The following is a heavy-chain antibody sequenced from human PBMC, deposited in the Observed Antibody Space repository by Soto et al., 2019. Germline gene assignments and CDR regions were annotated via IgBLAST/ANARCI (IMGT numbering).Heavy chain of an antibody. CDR3: GKERRGRGWFVCNY. J-gene: IGHJ4*02. CDR1: GYTFTTYG. V-gene: IGHV1-18*04. Sequence: GASVKVSCKASGYTFTTYGISWVRQAPGQGLEWMGWISPYNGTTKYAEKFQGEMTMTTDTATSTAYMDLRSLRSDDTAVYYCGKERRGRGWFVCNYWGQGIVVTVSS. D-gene: IGHD6-19*01. CDR2: ISPYNGTT.